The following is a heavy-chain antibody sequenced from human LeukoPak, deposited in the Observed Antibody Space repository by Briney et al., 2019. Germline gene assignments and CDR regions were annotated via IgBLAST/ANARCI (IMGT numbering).Heavy chain of an antibody. CDR1: GGTFSSYA. V-gene: IGHV1-69*01. CDR3: ARMSADYGYPFDY. J-gene: IGHJ4*02. D-gene: IGHD5-18*01. CDR2: IIPIFGTA. Sequence: SVNVSCKASGGTFSSYAISWVRQAPGQGLEWMGGIIPIFGTANYAQKFQGRVTITADESTSTAYMELSSLRSEDTAVYYCARMSADYGYPFDYWGQGTLVTVSS.